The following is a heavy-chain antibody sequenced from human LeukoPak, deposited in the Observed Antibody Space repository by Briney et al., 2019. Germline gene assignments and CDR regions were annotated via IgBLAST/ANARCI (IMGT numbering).Heavy chain of an antibody. CDR2: INHSGST. CDR3: ARRRRIVGATPGAFDI. J-gene: IGHJ3*02. Sequence: PSETLSLTCAVYGGSFSGYYWSWIRQPPGKGLEWIGEINHSGSTNYNPSLKSRVTISVDTSKNQFSQKLSSVTAADTAVYYCARRRRIVGATPGAFDIWGQGTMVTVSS. CDR1: GGSFSGYY. D-gene: IGHD1-26*01. V-gene: IGHV4-34*01.